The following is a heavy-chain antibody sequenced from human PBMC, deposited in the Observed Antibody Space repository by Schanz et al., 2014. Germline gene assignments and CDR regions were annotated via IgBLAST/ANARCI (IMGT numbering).Heavy chain of an antibody. Sequence: QVHLVQSGAEVKRPVASVKVSCKASEYSFTSYSMHWVRQAPGQRLEWMGWIKTGSGDTKYSQNFQGRVTITRDTSASTAYMELSSLRSEDTAVYSCARGIGGYGANNYFDYWGQGTLVTVSS. CDR2: IKTGSGDT. D-gene: IGHD5-12*01. J-gene: IGHJ4*02. CDR3: ARGIGGYGANNYFDY. CDR1: EYSFTSYS. V-gene: IGHV1-3*04.